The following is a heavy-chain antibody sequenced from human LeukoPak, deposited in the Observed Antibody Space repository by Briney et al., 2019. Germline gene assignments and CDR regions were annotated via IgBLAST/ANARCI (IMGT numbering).Heavy chain of an antibody. J-gene: IGHJ3*02. V-gene: IGHV3-30*01. D-gene: IGHD4-17*01. CDR2: ISHDGSNK. Sequence: SLRLSCSASGFTFSSYAMHWVRQAPGKGLEWVAVISHDGSNKYYADSVKSRFTISRDNYKNTLYLLMNSMRADDTAVYYCARGPSFPPLRLDDAFDIWGQGTMVTVSS. CDR1: GFTFSSYA. CDR3: ARGPSFPPLRLDDAFDI.